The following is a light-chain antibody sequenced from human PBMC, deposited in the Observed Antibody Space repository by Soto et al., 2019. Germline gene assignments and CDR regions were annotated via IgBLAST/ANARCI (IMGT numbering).Light chain of an antibody. V-gene: IGKV3-11*01. Sequence: EVVLTQSPATLSLSPGEKAILSCRASQDINTYLGWYQQKPGQPPRLLIYDASNRASGIPARFSGSGSGTDFTLTIDTLESEDFAVYYCQQYTDWPWGTFGGGTKVGIK. CDR3: QQYTDWPWGT. CDR1: QDINTY. CDR2: DAS. J-gene: IGKJ4*01.